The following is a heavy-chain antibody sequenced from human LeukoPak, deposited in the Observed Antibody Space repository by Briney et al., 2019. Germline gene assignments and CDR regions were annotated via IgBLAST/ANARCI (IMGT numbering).Heavy chain of an antibody. CDR3: AKSRIVVVTAIDY. Sequence: GGSLRLSCVASGSTFGNYAMSWVRQAPGKGLEWVSAITGSGDSTFNADSVKGRFTISRDNSKNTLHLQMNNLRAEDTAIYYCAKSRIVVVTAIDYWGQGILVTVSS. D-gene: IGHD2-21*02. V-gene: IGHV3-23*01. CDR2: ITGSGDST. CDR1: GSTFGNYA. J-gene: IGHJ4*02.